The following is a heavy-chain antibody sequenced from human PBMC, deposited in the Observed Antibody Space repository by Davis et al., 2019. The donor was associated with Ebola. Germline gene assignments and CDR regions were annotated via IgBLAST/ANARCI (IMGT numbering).Heavy chain of an antibody. J-gene: IGHJ6*02. CDR3: KGDTYYYYDMDV. CDR1: GGSISSGSHY. D-gene: IGHD2-21*01. V-gene: IGHV4-39*02. Sequence: SETLSLTCFVSGGSISSGSHYWGWLRQPPGKGLEWIGSIYYSGSPYYNPSLKSRVTISVDTSKNVFSLTLTSVTAADTAVYFCKGDTYYYYDMDVWGQGTTVTVSS. CDR2: IYYSGSP.